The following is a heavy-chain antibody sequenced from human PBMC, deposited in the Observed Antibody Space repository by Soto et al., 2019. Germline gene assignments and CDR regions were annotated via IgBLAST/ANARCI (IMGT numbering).Heavy chain of an antibody. J-gene: IGHJ6*02. CDR1: GFTFSSYG. CDR2: INHSGST. Sequence: LRLSCAASGFTFSSYGMHWIRQPPGKRLEWIGEINHSGSTNYNPSLKSRVTISVDTSKNQFSLKLSSVTAADTAVYYCARGKAAAGTGHYGMDVWGQGTTVTVSS. V-gene: IGHV4-34*01. D-gene: IGHD6-13*01. CDR3: ARGKAAAGTGHYGMDV.